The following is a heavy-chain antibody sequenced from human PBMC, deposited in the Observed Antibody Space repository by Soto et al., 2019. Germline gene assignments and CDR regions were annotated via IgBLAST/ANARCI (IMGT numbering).Heavy chain of an antibody. CDR2: INHSGST. J-gene: IGHJ6*02. CDR1: GGSFSGYY. V-gene: IGHV4-34*01. Sequence: SETLSLTCAVYGGSFSGYYWSWIRQPPGKGLELIGEINHSGSTNYNPSLKSRVTISVDTSKNQFSLKLSSVTAADTAVYYCARRSVRGVYGYYYGMDVWGQGTTVT. CDR3: ARRSVRGVYGYYYGMDV. D-gene: IGHD3-10*01.